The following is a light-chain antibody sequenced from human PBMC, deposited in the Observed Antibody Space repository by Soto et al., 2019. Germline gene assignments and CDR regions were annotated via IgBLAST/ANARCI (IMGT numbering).Light chain of an antibody. CDR3: QQHFDLRT. CDR2: GAS. CDR1: QSLLSSY. J-gene: IGKJ1*01. V-gene: IGKV3-20*01. Sequence: EIVLTQSPATLSLSPGERATLSCRASQSLLSSYLAWYQQKPGQAPRLLIYGASSRATGVPDRFSGSGSGTDFTLTITRLAPEDFAMYYCQQHFDLRTFGQGTRVEMK.